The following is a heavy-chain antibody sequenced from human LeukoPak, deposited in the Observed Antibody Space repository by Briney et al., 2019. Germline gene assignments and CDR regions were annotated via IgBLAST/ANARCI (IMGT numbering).Heavy chain of an antibody. CDR2: IIPIFGTA. CDR3: ARDGAARHYYYCYMDV. J-gene: IGHJ6*03. Sequence: ASVKVSCKASGGTFSSYAISWVRQAPGQGLEWMGGIIPIFGTANYAQKFQGRVTITTDESTSTAYMELSSLRSEDTAVYYCARDGAARHYYYCYMDVWGKGTTVTVSS. CDR1: GGTFSSYA. D-gene: IGHD6-6*01. V-gene: IGHV1-69*05.